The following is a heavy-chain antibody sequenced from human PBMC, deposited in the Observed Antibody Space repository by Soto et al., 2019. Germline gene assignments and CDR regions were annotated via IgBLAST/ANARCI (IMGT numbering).Heavy chain of an antibody. CDR2: IYYSGST. CDR1: GGSISSGGYY. CDR3: ARGRALTDVYYYYYGMDV. V-gene: IGHV4-31*03. J-gene: IGHJ6*02. Sequence: VQLQESGPGLVKPSQTLSLTCTVSGGSISSGGYYWSWIRQHPGKGLEWVGYIYYSGSTYYNPSLKSRVTISVDPSKNQFSLKLSSVTAADTAVYYCARGRALTDVYYYYYGMDVWGQGTTVTVSS.